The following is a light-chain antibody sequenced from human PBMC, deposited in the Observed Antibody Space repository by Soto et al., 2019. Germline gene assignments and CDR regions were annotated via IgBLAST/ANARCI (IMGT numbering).Light chain of an antibody. J-gene: IGKJ1*01. CDR3: QQDNNWPPWT. CDR1: QSVSSN. V-gene: IGKV3-15*01. Sequence: EIVMTQSPATLSVSPGERATLSCRASQSVSSNLAWYQQKPGQAPRLLIYGASTRATGIPARFSGSGSGTESTHTISSLQSEDFAVYYCQQDNNWPPWTFGQGTKVEI. CDR2: GAS.